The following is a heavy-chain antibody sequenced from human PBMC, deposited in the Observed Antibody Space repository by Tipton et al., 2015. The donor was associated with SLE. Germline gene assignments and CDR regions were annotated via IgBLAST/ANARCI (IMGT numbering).Heavy chain of an antibody. CDR2: INHSGST. J-gene: IGHJ3*02. CDR1: GGSFSGYY. V-gene: IGHV4-34*01. Sequence: LRLSCAVYGGSFSGYYCSWIRQPPGKGLEWIGEINHSGSTNYNPSLKSRVTISVDTSKNQFSLKLSSVTAADTAVYYCASAGVRFLEWLFRRGAFDIWGQRTMVTVSS. CDR3: ASAGVRFLEWLFRRGAFDI. D-gene: IGHD3-3*01.